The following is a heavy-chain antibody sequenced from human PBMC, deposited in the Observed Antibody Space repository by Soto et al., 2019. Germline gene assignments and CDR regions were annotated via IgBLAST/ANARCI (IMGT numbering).Heavy chain of an antibody. CDR1: GFTFGTYS. CDR3: ARDLRLVESATGAFDI. Sequence: GGSLRLSCAASGFTFGTYSINWVRQAPGKGLEWVSYISRSGTTSNYADSVRGRFTVSRDNAKNSVYLQMNSLRDGDTAVYYCARDLRLVESATGAFDIWGQGTMVT. CDR2: ISRSGTTS. V-gene: IGHV3-48*02. D-gene: IGHD2-15*01. J-gene: IGHJ3*02.